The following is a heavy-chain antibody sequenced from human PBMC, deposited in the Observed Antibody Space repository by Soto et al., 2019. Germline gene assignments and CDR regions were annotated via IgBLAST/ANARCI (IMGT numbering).Heavy chain of an antibody. J-gene: IGHJ5*02. V-gene: IGHV1-18*01. CDR1: GYTFTSYG. Sequence: QVQLVQSGAEVKKPGASVKVSCKASGYTFTSYGISWVRQAPGQGLEWMGWISGYNGNTNYAQKVQGRVTMTTDTSTSTAYMELRSLRSDDTAVYYCAREAEVRGSSGWLGWFDPWGRGTLVTVSS. D-gene: IGHD6-19*01. CDR2: ISGYNGNT. CDR3: AREAEVRGSSGWLGWFDP.